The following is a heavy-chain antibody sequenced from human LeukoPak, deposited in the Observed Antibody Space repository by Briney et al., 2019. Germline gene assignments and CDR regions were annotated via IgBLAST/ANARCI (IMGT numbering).Heavy chain of an antibody. D-gene: IGHD2-2*01. CDR3: ARDLRYCSSTSCHSDYYYYYYMDV. V-gene: IGHV4-30-4*08. CDR1: GGSLSSGDYY. J-gene: IGHJ6*03. Sequence: SETLSLTCTVSGGSLSSGDYYWSWIRQPPGKGLEWIGYIYYSGSTYYNPSLKSRVTISVDTSKNQFSLKLSSVTAADTAVYYCARDLRYCSSTSCHSDYYYYYYMDVWGKGTTVTVSS. CDR2: IYYSGST.